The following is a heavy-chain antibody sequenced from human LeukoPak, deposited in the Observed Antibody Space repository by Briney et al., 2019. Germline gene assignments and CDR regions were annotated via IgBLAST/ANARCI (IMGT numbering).Heavy chain of an antibody. V-gene: IGHV1-69*04. Sequence: SVKVSCKASGGTFSSYAISWVRQAPGQGLEWMGRIIPILGIANYAQKFQGRVTITADKSTSTAYMELSSLRSEDTAVYYCASSSGLVVVLGDDWYFDLWGRGNLVTVSS. CDR2: IIPILGIA. J-gene: IGHJ2*01. CDR1: GGTFSSYA. CDR3: ASSSGLVVVLGDDWYFDL. D-gene: IGHD3-22*01.